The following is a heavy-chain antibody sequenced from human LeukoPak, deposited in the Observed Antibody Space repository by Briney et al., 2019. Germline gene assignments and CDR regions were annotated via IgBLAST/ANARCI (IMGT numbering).Heavy chain of an antibody. CDR3: ARHPYSSSWSPYFDY. Sequence: GGSLRLSCAASGFTFSSYAMSWVRLAPGKGLEWVSAISGSGGSTYYADSVKGRFTISRDNSKNTLYLQMNSLRAEDTAVYYCARHPYSSSWSPYFDYWGQGTLVTVSS. CDR1: GFTFSSYA. CDR2: ISGSGGST. V-gene: IGHV3-23*01. J-gene: IGHJ4*02. D-gene: IGHD6-13*01.